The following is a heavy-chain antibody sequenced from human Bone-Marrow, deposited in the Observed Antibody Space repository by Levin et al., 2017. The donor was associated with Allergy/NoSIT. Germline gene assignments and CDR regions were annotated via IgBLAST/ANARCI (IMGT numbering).Heavy chain of an antibody. J-gene: IGHJ4*02. D-gene: IGHD4-17*01. V-gene: IGHV3-74*01. CDR2: INSDGSTT. CDR1: GFTFSTYW. CDR3: SSRTTVTTRGIVY. Sequence: PGGSLRLSCAASGFTFSTYWMHWVRQAPGKGLVWVSRINSDGSTTHYADSVRGRFTISRDNAKNTLYLQMNSLRAEDTAVYYCSSRTTVTTRGIVYWGQGTLVTVSS.